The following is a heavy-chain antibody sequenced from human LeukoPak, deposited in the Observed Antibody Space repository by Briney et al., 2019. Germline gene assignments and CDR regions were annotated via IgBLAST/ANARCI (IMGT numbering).Heavy chain of an antibody. V-gene: IGHV3-53*01. D-gene: IGHD3-22*01. CDR2: IYNSGTT. CDR1: GFSVSSNY. CDR3: AKVPHSGYYRSLPFDY. J-gene: IGHJ4*02. Sequence: PGGSLRLSCAASGFSVSSNYMSWVRQAPGKGLEWVAVIYNSGTTKYADSVKGRFTTSRDDSKNTLYLQMNSLRAEDTAVYYCAKVPHSGYYRSLPFDYWGQGTLVTVSS.